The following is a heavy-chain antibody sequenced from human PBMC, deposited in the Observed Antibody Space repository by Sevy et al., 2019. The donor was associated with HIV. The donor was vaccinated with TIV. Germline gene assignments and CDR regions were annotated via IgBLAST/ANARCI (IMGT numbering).Heavy chain of an antibody. J-gene: IGHJ6*02. Sequence: GGSLRLSCAASGFTFSSYGMHWVRQAPGKGLEWVAVISYDGSNKYYADSVKGRFTISRDNSKNTLYLQMNSLRAEDTALYYCAKDLDSSSWYYYYGMDVWGQGTTVTVSS. CDR2: ISYDGSNK. D-gene: IGHD6-13*01. V-gene: IGHV3-30*18. CDR3: AKDLDSSSWYYYYGMDV. CDR1: GFTFSSYG.